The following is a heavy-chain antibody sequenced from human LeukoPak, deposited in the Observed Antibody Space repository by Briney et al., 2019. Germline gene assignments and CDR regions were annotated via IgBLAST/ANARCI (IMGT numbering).Heavy chain of an antibody. CDR2: SSGTSVYT. Sequence: GGSLRLSCATYGFTFNNYGINWVRQAPGKGLEWVSLSSGTSVYTQYADSVKGRFTVSRDDAKKSVYLQMNSLRPEDTGVYYCARGVFDYWGQGILVTVSS. V-gene: IGHV3-21*01. D-gene: IGHD3-16*01. CDR1: GFTFNNYG. CDR3: ARGVFDY. J-gene: IGHJ4*02.